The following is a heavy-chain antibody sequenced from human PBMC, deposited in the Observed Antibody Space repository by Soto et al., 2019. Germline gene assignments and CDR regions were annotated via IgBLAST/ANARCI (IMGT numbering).Heavy chain of an antibody. CDR2: IYYSGST. V-gene: IGHV4-59*01. Sequence: QVQLQESGPGLVKPSETLSLTCTVSGGSISSYYWSWIRQPPGKGLEWIGYIYYSGSTNYNPSLKRRVTISVDTSKNQFSLKLSSVTAADTAVYYCAREEWELRGTFDYWGQGTLVTVSS. J-gene: IGHJ4*02. D-gene: IGHD1-26*01. CDR3: AREEWELRGTFDY. CDR1: GGSISSYY.